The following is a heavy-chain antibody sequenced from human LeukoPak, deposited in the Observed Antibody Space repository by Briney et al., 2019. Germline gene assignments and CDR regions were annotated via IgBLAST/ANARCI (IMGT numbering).Heavy chain of an antibody. J-gene: IGHJ6*03. D-gene: IGHD3-16*01. V-gene: IGHV3-30*18. CDR1: GFSFISYG. Sequence: GGSLRLSCAASGFSFISYGMHWVRQAPGKGLEWVGVISDDGRNKKYADSVKGRFTISRDNSNNTLYLQMNSLRAEDTAVYYCAKLGGQELHNYYVAVCGKGTTVAVSS. CDR3: AKLGGQELHNYYVAV. CDR2: ISDDGRNK.